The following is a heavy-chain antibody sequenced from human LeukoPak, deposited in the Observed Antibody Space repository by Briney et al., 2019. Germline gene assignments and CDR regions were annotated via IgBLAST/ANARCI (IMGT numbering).Heavy chain of an antibody. CDR1: GFTFTSSA. CDR3: AAACSGGSCYSAGWYFDL. D-gene: IGHD2-15*01. V-gene: IGHV1-58*01. Sequence: SVKVSCKASGFTFTSSAVQWVRQARGQRLEWIGWIVVGSGNTNYAQKFQERVTITRDMSTSTAYMELTSLRYEDTALYYCAAACSGGSCYSAGWYFDLWGRGTLVTVSS. CDR2: IVVGSGNT. J-gene: IGHJ2*01.